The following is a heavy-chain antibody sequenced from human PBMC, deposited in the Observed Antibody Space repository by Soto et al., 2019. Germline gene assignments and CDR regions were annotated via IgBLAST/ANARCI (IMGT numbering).Heavy chain of an antibody. CDR3: AAAGEVYASPVTRDY. CDR1: GYTLTELS. Sequence: ASVKVSCKVSGYTLTELSMHWVRQAPGKGLEWMGGFDPEDGETIYAQKFQGRVTMTEDTSTDTAYMELSSLRSEDTAVYYCAAAGEVYASPVTRDYWGQGTLVTVSS. D-gene: IGHD2-8*01. CDR2: FDPEDGET. J-gene: IGHJ4*02. V-gene: IGHV1-24*01.